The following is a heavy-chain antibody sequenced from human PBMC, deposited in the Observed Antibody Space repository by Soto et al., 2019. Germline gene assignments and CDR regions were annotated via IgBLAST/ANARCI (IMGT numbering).Heavy chain of an antibody. CDR2: IYYSGST. J-gene: IGHJ4*02. Sequence: SETLSLTCTISGGSISCGDYYSSWIRQPPVKGLEWIGYIYYSGSTYYNPSLKSRVTKSVDTSKNQFSLKLSSVTASDTAVYYCASLQRWLQVYFDYWGKGTLVTV. V-gene: IGHV4-30-4*01. D-gene: IGHD5-12*01. CDR3: ASLQRWLQVYFDY. CDR1: GGSISCGDYY.